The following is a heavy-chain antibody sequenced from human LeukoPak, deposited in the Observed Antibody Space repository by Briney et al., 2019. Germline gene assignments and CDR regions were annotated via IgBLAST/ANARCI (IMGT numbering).Heavy chain of an antibody. CDR3: AKDFTAIPYYFDY. CDR1: GFTFGSSA. D-gene: IGHD2-21*02. CDR2: ISGSGGST. J-gene: IGHJ4*02. Sequence: GGSLRLSCAASGFTFGSSAMNWVRQAPGKGLEWVSTISGSGGSTYYADSVKGRFSISRDNSKNTLYLQMNSLRAEDTAVYYCAKDFTAIPYYFDYWGQGTLVTVSS. V-gene: IGHV3-23*01.